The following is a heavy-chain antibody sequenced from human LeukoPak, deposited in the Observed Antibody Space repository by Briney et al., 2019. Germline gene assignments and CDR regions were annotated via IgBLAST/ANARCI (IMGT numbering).Heavy chain of an antibody. CDR2: ISSSSSYI. V-gene: IGHV3-21*01. CDR1: GFTFSSYS. Sequence: GGSLRLSCAVSGFTFSSYSMNWVRQAPGKGLEWVSSISSSSSYIYYADSVKGRFTISRDNSKNTLYLQMNSLRTDDTAMYYCAKDHYNSSSFIDDWGQGTLVTVSS. CDR3: AKDHYNSSSFIDD. D-gene: IGHD6-6*01. J-gene: IGHJ4*02.